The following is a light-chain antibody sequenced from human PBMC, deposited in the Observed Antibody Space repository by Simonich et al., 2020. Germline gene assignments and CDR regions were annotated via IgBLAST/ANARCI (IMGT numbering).Light chain of an antibody. CDR1: QSVSSN. CDR2: GAS. CDR3: QQYNNWPLT. V-gene: IGKV3-15*01. Sequence: EIVMTQSPATLSVSPGERATLSCRASQSVSSNLAWYQQKPGQAPRLHIYGASTRATGIPARFSGSGSGTEFTLTISSMQSEDFAVYYCQQYNNWPLTFGGGPRWRSN. J-gene: IGKJ4*01.